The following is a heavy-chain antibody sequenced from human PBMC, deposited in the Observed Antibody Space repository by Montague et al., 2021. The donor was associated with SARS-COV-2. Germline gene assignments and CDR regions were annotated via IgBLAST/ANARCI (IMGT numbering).Heavy chain of an antibody. Sequence: SETLSLTCTVSGASIGRSTYYSGLILQPPGKDLELIGIIHYSGTTHYHPSLRSRVTISLDTSKNQVSLRLTSVTAADTAFYYCGSETTASFRFDYWGRGTLISVSS. CDR3: GSETTASFRFDY. J-gene: IGHJ4*02. CDR2: IHYSGTT. CDR1: GASIGRSTYY. D-gene: IGHD2-21*02. V-gene: IGHV4-39*07.